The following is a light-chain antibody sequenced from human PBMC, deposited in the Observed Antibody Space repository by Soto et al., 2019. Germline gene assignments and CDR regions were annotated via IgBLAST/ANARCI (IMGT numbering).Light chain of an antibody. CDR3: QQYNSYSRT. J-gene: IGKJ1*01. CDR1: QTIMTY. V-gene: IGKV1-39*01. CDR2: AAS. Sequence: VHITPCPSCLSPSVGYEVAITAGASQTIMTYVNWYQLKPGTPTRLLIYAASSLQSGVPSRFSGSGSGTDFTLTISSLQPEDFVTYYCQQYNSYSRTFGQGTKVDI.